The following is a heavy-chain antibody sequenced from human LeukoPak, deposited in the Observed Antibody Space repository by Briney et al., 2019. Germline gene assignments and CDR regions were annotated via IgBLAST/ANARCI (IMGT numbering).Heavy chain of an antibody. CDR2: INPSGGST. CDR3: ARVAYTTRGYSYGYSDY. V-gene: IGHV1-46*01. Sequence: ASVKVSCKASGYTFTSYYMHWVRQAPGQGLEWMGIINPSGGSTSYAQKFQGRVTMTRDTSTSTVYMELSSLRSEDTAVYYCARVAYTTRGYSYGYSDYWGQGTLVTVSS. J-gene: IGHJ4*02. D-gene: IGHD5-18*01. CDR1: GYTFTSYY.